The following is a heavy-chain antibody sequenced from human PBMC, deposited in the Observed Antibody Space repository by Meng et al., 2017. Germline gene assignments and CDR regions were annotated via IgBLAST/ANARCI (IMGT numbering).Heavy chain of an antibody. J-gene: IGHJ6*02. CDR2: IWYDGSNK. CDR3: ARVQLAAAGPLGGYYYYGMDV. D-gene: IGHD6-13*01. V-gene: IGHV3-33*01. CDR1: GFTFSSYG. Sequence: GGSLRLSCAASGFTFSSYGMHWVRQAPGKGLEWVAVIWYDGSNKYYADSVKGRFTIPRDNSKNTLYLQMNSLRAEDTAVYYCARVQLAAAGPLGGYYYYGMDVWGQGTTVTVSS.